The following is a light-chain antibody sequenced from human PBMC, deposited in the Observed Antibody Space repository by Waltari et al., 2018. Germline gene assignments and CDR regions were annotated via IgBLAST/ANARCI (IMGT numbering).Light chain of an antibody. CDR2: HAS. CDR1: QGVGKY. V-gene: IGKV3-20*01. CDR3: QKYDFLPAT. Sequence: ENVLTQSPGTLSLSPGERATLSCRASQGVGKYLAWYQQRPGQAPRLLLYHASIRATGIPDRFRGSGFGTDFSPTISRLEPEDFAVYYCQKYDFLPATFGQGTTVEIK. J-gene: IGKJ1*01.